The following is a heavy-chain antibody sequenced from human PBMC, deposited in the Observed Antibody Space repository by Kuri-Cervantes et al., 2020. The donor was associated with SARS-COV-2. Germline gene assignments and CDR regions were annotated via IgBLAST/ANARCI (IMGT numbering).Heavy chain of an antibody. CDR1: GYTLTELS. Sequence: ASVKVSCKVSGYTLTELSMHWVRQAPGKGLEWMGGFDPEDGETIYAQKFQGRVTMTEDTSTDTAYMELSSLRSEDTAVYYCATDLSGGYGGSIDYWGQGTLVTVSS. D-gene: IGHD1-26*01. CDR3: ATDLSGGYGGSIDY. V-gene: IGHV1-24*01. J-gene: IGHJ4*02. CDR2: FDPEDGET.